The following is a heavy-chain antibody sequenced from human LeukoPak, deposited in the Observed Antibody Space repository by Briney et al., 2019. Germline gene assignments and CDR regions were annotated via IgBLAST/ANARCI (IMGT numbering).Heavy chain of an antibody. J-gene: IGHJ4*02. D-gene: IGHD3-9*01. Sequence: PGGSLRLSCAASGFTFDDYAMHWVRQAPGKGLEWVANIKQDGSEKYYVDSVKGRFTISRDNAKNSLYLQMNSLRAEDTAVYYCARDYGFLIDYWGQGTLVTVSS. CDR2: IKQDGSEK. CDR1: GFTFDDYA. V-gene: IGHV3-7*01. CDR3: ARDYGFLIDY.